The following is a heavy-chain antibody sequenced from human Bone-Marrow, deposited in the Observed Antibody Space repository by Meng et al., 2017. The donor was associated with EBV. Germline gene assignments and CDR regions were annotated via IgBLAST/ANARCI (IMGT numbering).Heavy chain of an antibody. Sequence: QVQLQESGPGLVKPSQTLSLTCTVSGDSISSFYYWGWIRQPPGRGLEWIGSVHYTGSTYYSPSLKSRVTVSVDTSKNQFSLRLTSVTAADTAVYYCARPFPSWQSPRLDPFGAWGQGTLVTVSS. D-gene: IGHD6-19*01. CDR1: GDSISSFYY. J-gene: IGHJ5*02. CDR2: VHYTGST. V-gene: IGHV4-39*01. CDR3: ARPFPSWQSPRLDPFGA.